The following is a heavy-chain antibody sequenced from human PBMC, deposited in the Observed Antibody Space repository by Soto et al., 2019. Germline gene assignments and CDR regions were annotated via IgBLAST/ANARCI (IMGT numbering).Heavy chain of an antibody. CDR3: AKDVSGGNPE. V-gene: IGHV3-30*18. Sequence: ESGGGVVQPGRSLRLSCAASGFTFSSYGMHWVRQAPGKGLEWVAVISYDGSNKYYADSVKGRFTISRDNSKNTLYLQMNSRRAEDTAVYYCAKDVSGGNPEWGQGTLVTVSS. D-gene: IGHD2-15*01. CDR2: ISYDGSNK. CDR1: GFTFSSYG. J-gene: IGHJ4*02.